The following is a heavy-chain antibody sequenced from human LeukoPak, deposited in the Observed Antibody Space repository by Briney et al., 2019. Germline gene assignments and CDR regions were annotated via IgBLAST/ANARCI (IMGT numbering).Heavy chain of an antibody. CDR2: ISSSGSTI. J-gene: IGHJ4*02. V-gene: IGHV3-11*04. D-gene: IGHD3-22*01. CDR3: ARDPRLSASSGYIDY. Sequence: GGSLRLSCAASGFTFSDYYMSWIRQAPGKGLEWVSYISSSGSTIYYADSVKGRFTISRDNAKNSLYLQMNSLRAEDTAVYYCARDPRLSASSGYIDYWGQGTLVTVSS. CDR1: GFTFSDYY.